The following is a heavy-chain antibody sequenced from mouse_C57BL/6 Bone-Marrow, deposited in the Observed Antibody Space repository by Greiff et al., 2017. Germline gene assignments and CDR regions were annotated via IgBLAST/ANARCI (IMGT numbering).Heavy chain of an antibody. V-gene: IGHV5-9-1*02. J-gene: IGHJ4*01. Sequence: EVMLVESGEGLVKPGGSLKLSCAASGFTFSSYAMSWVRQTPEKRLEWVAYISSGGDYIYYADTVKGRFTISRDTARNTLYLQMSSLKSEDTAMYYCTRRRDYGSSYDAMDYWGQGTSVTVSS. CDR3: TRRRDYGSSYDAMDY. D-gene: IGHD1-1*01. CDR1: GFTFSSYA. CDR2: ISSGGDYI.